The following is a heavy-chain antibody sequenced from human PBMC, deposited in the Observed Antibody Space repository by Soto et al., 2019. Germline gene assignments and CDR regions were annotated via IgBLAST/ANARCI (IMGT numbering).Heavy chain of an antibody. D-gene: IGHD3-3*01. V-gene: IGHV1-8*01. J-gene: IGHJ6*03. CDR3: ARDRTPGNYDFWSGYFYSARGSHYYYYYMDV. Sequence: EASVKVSCKASGYTFTSYDINWVRQATGQGLEWMGWMNPNSGNTGYAQKFQGRVTMTRNTSISTAYMELSSLRSEDTAVYYCARDRTPGNYDFWSGYFYSARGSHYYYYYMDVWGKGTTVTVSS. CDR2: MNPNSGNT. CDR1: GYTFTSYD.